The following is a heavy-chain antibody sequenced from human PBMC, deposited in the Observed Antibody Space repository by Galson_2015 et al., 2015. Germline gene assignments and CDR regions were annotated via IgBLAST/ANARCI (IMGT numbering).Heavy chain of an antibody. CDR1: GFTFNNAW. Sequence: SLRLSCAASGFTFNNAWMRWVRQAPGKGLEWVGRIKRKGDGGTTDYAATVKGRFTISRDDSENTLYLQMNSLKIEDTAVYYCTTDRLVVLVAESFHLWGQGTLVTVSS. CDR2: IKRKGDGGTT. D-gene: IGHD2-15*01. J-gene: IGHJ1*01. CDR3: TTDRLVVLVAESFHL. V-gene: IGHV3-15*01.